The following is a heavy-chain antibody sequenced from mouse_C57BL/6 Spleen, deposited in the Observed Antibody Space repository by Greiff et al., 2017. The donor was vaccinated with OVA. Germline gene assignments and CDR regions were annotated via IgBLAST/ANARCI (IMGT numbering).Heavy chain of an antibody. CDR3: ARDRDYYYGSSFPYWYFDV. D-gene: IGHD1-1*01. CDR1: GFTFSSYA. V-gene: IGHV5-4*01. CDR2: ISDGGSYT. J-gene: IGHJ1*03. Sequence: EVKVVESGGGLVKPGGSLKLSCAASGFTFSSYAMSWVRQTPEKRLEWVATISDGGSYTYYPDNVKGRFTISRDNAKNNLYLQMSHLKSEDTAMYYCARDRDYYYGSSFPYWYFDVWGTGTTVTVSS.